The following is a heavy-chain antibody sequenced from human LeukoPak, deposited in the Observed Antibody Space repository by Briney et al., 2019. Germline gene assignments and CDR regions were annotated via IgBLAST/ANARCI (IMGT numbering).Heavy chain of an antibody. CDR2: ISYDGSNK. D-gene: IGHD6-19*01. J-gene: IGHJ4*02. V-gene: IGHV3-30-3*01. Sequence: GGSLRLSCAASGFTFSSYAMRWVRQAPGKGLEWVAVISYDGSNKYYADSVKGRFTISRDNSKNTLYLQMNSLRAEDTAVYYCASQQWLVHTLAYWGQGTLVTVSS. CDR1: GFTFSSYA. CDR3: ASQQWLVHTLAY.